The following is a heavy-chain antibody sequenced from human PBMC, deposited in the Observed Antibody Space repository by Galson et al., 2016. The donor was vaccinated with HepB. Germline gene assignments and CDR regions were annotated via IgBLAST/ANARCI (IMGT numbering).Heavy chain of an antibody. V-gene: IGHV3-30*18. Sequence: SLRLSCAASGFTFRSYGIHWVRQAPGKGLEWVAFISYDGRNKYYGDSVKGRFTISRDNSKNTLYLQMNSLRAEDTAVYYCAKGLYKWRKMIFGVGIWGQGTLVTVSS. J-gene: IGHJ4*02. CDR1: GFTFRSYG. CDR2: ISYDGRNK. D-gene: IGHD3-3*01. CDR3: AKGLYKWRKMIFGVGI.